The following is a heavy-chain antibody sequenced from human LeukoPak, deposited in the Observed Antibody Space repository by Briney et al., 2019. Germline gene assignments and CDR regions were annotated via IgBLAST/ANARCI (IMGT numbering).Heavy chain of an antibody. CDR2: INHSGST. J-gene: IGHJ4*02. CDR1: GGSFSGYY. V-gene: IGHV4-34*01. CDR3: ARGSAYYGSGSYCRLGTWDY. Sequence: SETLSLTCAVYGGSFSGYYWSWIRQPPGKGLEWLGEINHSGSTNYNPSLKSRVTISVDTSKNQFSLKLSSVTAADTAVYYCARGSAYYGSGSYCRLGTWDYWGQGTLVTVSS. D-gene: IGHD3-10*01.